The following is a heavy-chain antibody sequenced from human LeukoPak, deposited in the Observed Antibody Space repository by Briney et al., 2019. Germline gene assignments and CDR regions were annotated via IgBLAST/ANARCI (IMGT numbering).Heavy chain of an antibody. V-gene: IGHV5-51*01. CDR2: IYVGGSDT. J-gene: IGHJ4*02. CDR3: ARLGYCSGGTCYKSYFDY. D-gene: IGHD2-15*01. Sequence: HGESLKISRKGPGYTFPSYWIARVRPMPGKGLELMGVIYVGGSDTRYSPPFQGQVTISADKSISTAYLQWGSLKASDTAMYYCARLGYCSGGTCYKSYFDYWGQGTLVTVSS. CDR1: GYTFPSYW.